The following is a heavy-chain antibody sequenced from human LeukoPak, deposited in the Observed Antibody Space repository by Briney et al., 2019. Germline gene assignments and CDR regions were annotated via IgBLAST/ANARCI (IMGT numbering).Heavy chain of an antibody. J-gene: IGHJ4*02. CDR1: AFTFSSYA. Sequence: GGSLRLSCAASAFTFSSYAMSWVRQAPGKGLEWVSGTSTSGGSTYYADSVKGRFTIPRDNSKNTLSLQMTSLRAEDTAVYYCATARGGYWGQGTLVTDS. V-gene: IGHV3-23*01. D-gene: IGHD2-15*01. CDR2: TSTSGGST. CDR3: ATARGGY.